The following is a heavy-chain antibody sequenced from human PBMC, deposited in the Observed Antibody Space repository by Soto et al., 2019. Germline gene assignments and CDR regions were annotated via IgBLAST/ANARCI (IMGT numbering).Heavy chain of an antibody. V-gene: IGHV4-39*01. Sequence: QLQLQESGPGLVKPSETLSLTCTVSGGSISSRSHYWGWIRQSPGKHLEWIGSSYYRGSTHYNPSLKTRVTISVDTSKNQVSLKVYSVTAADTAVYYCATADGFGVVTPGFEYWGQGILVTVSS. J-gene: IGHJ4*02. CDR3: ATADGFGVVTPGFEY. D-gene: IGHD3-22*01. CDR1: GGSISSRSHY. CDR2: SYYRGST.